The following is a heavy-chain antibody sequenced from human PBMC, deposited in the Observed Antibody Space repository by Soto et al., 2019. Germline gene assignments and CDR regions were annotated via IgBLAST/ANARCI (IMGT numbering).Heavy chain of an antibody. Sequence: NPSETLSLTCAVSGGSISSSHWWGWVRQAPGKGLEWIGEIYHSGSTNYNPSLKSRTTMSVDKSKNQFSVNLSSVTAADTAVYYCVRDADETAIVPAPWLVWGRGTMVTVSS. V-gene: IGHV4-4*02. CDR3: VRDADETAIVPAPWLV. CDR2: IYHSGST. D-gene: IGHD2-21*02. J-gene: IGHJ6*02. CDR1: GGSISSSHW.